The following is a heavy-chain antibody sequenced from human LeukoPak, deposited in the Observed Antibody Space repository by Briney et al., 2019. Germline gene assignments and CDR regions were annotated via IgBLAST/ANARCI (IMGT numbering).Heavy chain of an antibody. J-gene: IGHJ4*02. V-gene: IGHV4-61*02. Sequence: PSETLSLTCTVSGGSISSGSYYWSWIRQPAGKGLEWIGRIYTSGSTNYNPSLKSRVTISVDTSKNQFSLKLSSVTAADTAVYYCARGLYSSSCSFDYWGQGTLVTVSS. CDR1: GGSISSGSYY. CDR2: IYTSGST. CDR3: ARGLYSSSCSFDY. D-gene: IGHD6-13*01.